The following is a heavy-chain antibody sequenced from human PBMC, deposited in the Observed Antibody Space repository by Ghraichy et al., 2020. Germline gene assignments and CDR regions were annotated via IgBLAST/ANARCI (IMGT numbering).Heavy chain of an antibody. V-gene: IGHV6-1*01. D-gene: IGHD6-25*01. J-gene: IGHJ3*02. CDR2: TYYRSKWYN. Sequence: SQTLSLTCAISGDSVTSNSAAWNWITPSPSRGLEWLGRTYYRSKWYNDYAVSVKSRITINPDTSKNQFSLQLNSVTPEDTAVYYCARRNLAAVAFDIWGQGTMVTVSS. CDR3: ARRNLAAVAFDI. CDR1: GDSVTSNSAA.